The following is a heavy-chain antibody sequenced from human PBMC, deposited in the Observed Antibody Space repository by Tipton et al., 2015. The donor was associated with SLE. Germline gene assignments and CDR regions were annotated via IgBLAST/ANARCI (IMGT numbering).Heavy chain of an antibody. CDR2: IYYSGSP. J-gene: IGHJ4*02. D-gene: IGHD3-3*01. CDR1: SDSISNGGYY. CDR3: ASGTLEWSHEPDY. V-gene: IGHV4-31*03. Sequence: TLSLTCTVSSDSISNGGYYWTWIRQHPGKGLEWIGNIYYSGSPYYNPSLKSRVTISVNTSKNQFSLRLSSVTAADTAMFYCASGTLEWSHEPDYWGQGTLVTVSS.